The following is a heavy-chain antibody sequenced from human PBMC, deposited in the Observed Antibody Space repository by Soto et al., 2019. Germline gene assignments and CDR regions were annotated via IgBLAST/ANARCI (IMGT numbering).Heavy chain of an antibody. J-gene: IGHJ6*02. Sequence: RGESLKISCKGSGYSFTSYWIGWVRQMPGKGLEWMGIIYPGDSDTRYSPSFQGQVTISADKSISTAYLQWSSLKASDTAMYYCASIVGATNYYYYGMDVWGQGTTVTVSS. CDR1: GYSFTSYW. CDR2: IYPGDSDT. V-gene: IGHV5-51*01. D-gene: IGHD1-26*01. CDR3: ASIVGATNYYYYGMDV.